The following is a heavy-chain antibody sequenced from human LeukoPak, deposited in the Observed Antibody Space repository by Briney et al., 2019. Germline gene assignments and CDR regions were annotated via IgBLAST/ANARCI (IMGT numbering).Heavy chain of an antibody. J-gene: IGHJ4*02. Sequence: SVKVSCKASGGTFSIYASSWVRQAPGRGLEWMGGIIPIFGTANYAQKLQGRVTITADESTSTAYMELSSLRSEDTAVYYCAREGGTQAFDYWGQGTLVTVSS. CDR3: AREGGTQAFDY. CDR1: GGTFSIYA. V-gene: IGHV1-69*01. D-gene: IGHD1-26*01. CDR2: IIPIFGTA.